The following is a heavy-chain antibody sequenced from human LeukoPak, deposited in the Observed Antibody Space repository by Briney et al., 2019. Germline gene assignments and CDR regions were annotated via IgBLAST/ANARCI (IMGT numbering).Heavy chain of an antibody. CDR3: AKDRAPTWDSSGYYSPPDY. V-gene: IGHV3-23*01. J-gene: IGHJ4*02. Sequence: GGSLTLSCAASGFTITTYAMGWVRQAPGKGLEWVSVISDRGDSTHYADSVKGRFTISRDSSKNTLYLQMNSLRAEDTAVYYCAKDRAPTWDSSGYYSPPDYWGQGTLVTVSS. D-gene: IGHD3-22*01. CDR2: ISDRGDST. CDR1: GFTITTYA.